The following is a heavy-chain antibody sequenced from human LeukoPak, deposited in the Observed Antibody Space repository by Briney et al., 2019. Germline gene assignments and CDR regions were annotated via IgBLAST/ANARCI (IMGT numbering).Heavy chain of an antibody. Sequence: GGSLRLSCAASGFTVSNNYMSWVRQAPGKGLEWVSVIYSGGSTYYADSVKGRFTISRDNSKNTLYLQMNSLRAEDTAVYYCARIYVWGSYSPNYFDYWGQGTLVTVSS. V-gene: IGHV3-53*01. CDR2: IYSGGST. J-gene: IGHJ4*02. CDR3: ARIYVWGSYSPNYFDY. D-gene: IGHD3-16*01. CDR1: GFTVSNNY.